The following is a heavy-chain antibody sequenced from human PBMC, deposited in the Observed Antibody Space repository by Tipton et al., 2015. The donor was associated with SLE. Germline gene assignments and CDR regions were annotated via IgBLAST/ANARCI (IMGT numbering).Heavy chain of an antibody. Sequence: TLSLTCTVSGGSTSSGGYYWSWIRQPPGKGLEWIGYIYYSGSTNYNPSLKSRVTVSVDTSKNQFSLKLSSVTAADTAVYYCARHKLGFSWSYFDSWGQGTLVTVSS. CDR1: GGSTSSGGYY. V-gene: IGHV4-61*08. D-gene: IGHD3-3*01. CDR2: IYYSGST. CDR3: ARHKLGFSWSYFDS. J-gene: IGHJ4*02.